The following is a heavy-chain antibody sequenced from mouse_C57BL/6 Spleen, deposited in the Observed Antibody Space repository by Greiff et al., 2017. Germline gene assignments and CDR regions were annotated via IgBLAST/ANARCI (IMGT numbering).Heavy chain of an antibody. CDR1: GYTFTSYW. Sequence: QVQLQQPGAELVKPGASVKMSCKASGYTFTSYWITWVKQRPGQGLEWIGDIYPGSGGTNYNEKFKSKATLTVDTSSSTAYMQLSSLTSEDSAVYYCARNYGSSYYFDYWGQGTTLTVSS. V-gene: IGHV1-55*01. D-gene: IGHD1-1*01. CDR2: IYPGSGGT. CDR3: ARNYGSSYYFDY. J-gene: IGHJ2*01.